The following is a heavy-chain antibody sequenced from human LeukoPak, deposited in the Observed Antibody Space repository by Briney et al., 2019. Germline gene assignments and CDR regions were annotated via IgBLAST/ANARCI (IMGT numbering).Heavy chain of an antibody. V-gene: IGHV3-33*01. J-gene: IGHJ4*02. D-gene: IGHD6-6*01. CDR3: ARKGYSSSSVPDY. CDR2: IWYDGSNK. Sequence: GGSLRLSCAASGFTFSSYGIHWVRQAPGKGLEWVAVIWYDGSNKYYADSVKGRFTISRDNSKNTLYLQMNSLRAEDTAVYYCARKGYSSSSVPDYWGQGTLVTVSS. CDR1: GFTFSSYG.